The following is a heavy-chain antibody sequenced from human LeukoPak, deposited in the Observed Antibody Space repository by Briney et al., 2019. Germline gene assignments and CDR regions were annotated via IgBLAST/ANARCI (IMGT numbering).Heavy chain of an antibody. D-gene: IGHD1-7*01. CDR2: ISFDGSNK. Sequence: RSLRLSCAASGFTFSNYAVHWVRQAPGKGLEWVSIISFDGSNKYYADSVKGRFTISRDNSKNTLYLQMNSLRAEDTAVYYCAKDRVVYNWNYAYYFDDWGQGTLVTVSS. V-gene: IGHV3-30*18. J-gene: IGHJ4*02. CDR3: AKDRVVYNWNYAYYFDD. CDR1: GFTFSNYA.